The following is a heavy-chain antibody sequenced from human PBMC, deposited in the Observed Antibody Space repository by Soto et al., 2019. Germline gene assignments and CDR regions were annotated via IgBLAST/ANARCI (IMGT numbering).Heavy chain of an antibody. CDR3: AKGRIAVAAGAFDS. CDR2: IWYDGSYT. Sequence: QVHLAGSGGGVVQPGTSLRLSCAASGFPFDRYAIHWVRQAPGKGLEWVAAIWYDGSYTYYGESVKGRFLISRDNSKNTVFLEMNSLRAEDAAVYFCAKGRIAVAAGAFDSWGPGTRVIVSS. J-gene: IGHJ3*01. D-gene: IGHD6-19*01. V-gene: IGHV3-33*03. CDR1: GFPFDRYA.